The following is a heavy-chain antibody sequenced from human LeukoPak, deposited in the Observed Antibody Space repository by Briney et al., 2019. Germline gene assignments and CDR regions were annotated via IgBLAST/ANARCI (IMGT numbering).Heavy chain of an antibody. V-gene: IGHV3-43*02. CDR2: ISGDGGST. D-gene: IGHD2-2*01. Sequence: GGSLRLSCEASGFTFDDYAMHWVRQAPGKGLEWVSLISGDGGSTYYADSVKGRFTISRDNSKNSLYLQMNSLRTEDTAFYYCAKSEVPAATTNYYFYYGMDVWGQGTTVTVSS. CDR3: AKSEVPAATTNYYFYYGMDV. CDR1: GFTFDDYA. J-gene: IGHJ6*02.